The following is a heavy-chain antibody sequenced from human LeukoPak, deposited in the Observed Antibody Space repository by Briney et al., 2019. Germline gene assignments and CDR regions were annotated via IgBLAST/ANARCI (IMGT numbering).Heavy chain of an antibody. CDR2: IYHTGST. Sequence: SETLSLTCAVSGDSISSSHWWSWVRQPPGKGLEWIGEIYHTGSTYYNPSLKSRVTISVDTSKNQFSLKLNSVTAADTAVYYCARHYGPWGQGTLVTVSS. D-gene: IGHD3-16*01. CDR1: GDSISSSHW. V-gene: IGHV4-4*02. J-gene: IGHJ5*02. CDR3: ARHYGP.